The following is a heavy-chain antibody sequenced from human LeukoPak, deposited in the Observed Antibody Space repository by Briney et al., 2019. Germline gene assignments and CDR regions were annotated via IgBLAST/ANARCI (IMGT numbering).Heavy chain of an antibody. V-gene: IGHV4-59*01. CDR1: GGSISSYY. CDR2: IYYSGST. J-gene: IGHJ4*02. CDR3: ARSYYYDSSGVDY. D-gene: IGHD3-22*01. Sequence: SETLSLTCTVSGGSISSYYWSWNRQPPGKGLEWIGYIYYSGSTNYNPSLKSRVTISVDPSKNQFSLKLSSVTAADTAVYYCARSYYYDSSGVDYWGQGTLVTVSS.